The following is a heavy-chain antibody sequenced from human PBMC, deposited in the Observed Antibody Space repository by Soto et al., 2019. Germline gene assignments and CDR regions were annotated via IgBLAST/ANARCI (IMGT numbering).Heavy chain of an antibody. CDR1: GFTVSSNY. D-gene: IGHD2-2*01. Sequence: GGSLRLSCAASGFTVSSNYMSWVRQAPGKGLEWVSVIYSGGSTYYADSVKGRFTISRDNSKNTLYLQMNSLRAEDTAVYYCARGLLGYCSSTSCYDYYYYYMDVWGKGTTVTVSS. CDR3: ARGLLGYCSSTSCYDYYYYYMDV. CDR2: IYSGGST. J-gene: IGHJ6*03. V-gene: IGHV3-66*01.